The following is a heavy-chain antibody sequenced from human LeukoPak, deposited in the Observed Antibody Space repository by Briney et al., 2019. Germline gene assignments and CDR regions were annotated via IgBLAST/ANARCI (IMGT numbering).Heavy chain of an antibody. CDR2: INPNSGGT. CDR3: ARTTTDGAGRPLFDY. D-gene: IGHD4-17*01. Sequence: GASVKVSCKASGYTFTGYYMHWVRQAPGQGLEWMGRINPNSGGTNYAQKFQGRVTMTRDTSISTAYMELSRLRSDDTAVYYCARTTTDGAGRPLFDYWGQGTLVTVSS. J-gene: IGHJ4*02. CDR1: GYTFTGYY. V-gene: IGHV1-2*06.